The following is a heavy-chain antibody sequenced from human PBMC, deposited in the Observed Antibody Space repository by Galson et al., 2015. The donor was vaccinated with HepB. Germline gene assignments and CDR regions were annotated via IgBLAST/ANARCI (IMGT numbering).Heavy chain of an antibody. V-gene: IGHV2-70*01. CDR1: GFSLSTSGMC. CDR2: IDWDDDK. CDR3: ARVLYQPYEDAFDI. D-gene: IGHD2-2*01. J-gene: IGHJ3*02. Sequence: PALVKPTQTLTLTCTFSGFSLSTSGMCVSWIRQPPGKALEWLALIDWDDDKYYSTSLKTRLTISKDTSKNQVVLTMTNMDPVDTATYYCARVLYQPYEDAFDIWGQGTMVTVSS.